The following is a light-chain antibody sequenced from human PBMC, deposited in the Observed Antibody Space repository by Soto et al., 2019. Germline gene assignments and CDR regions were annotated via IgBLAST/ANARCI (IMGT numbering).Light chain of an antibody. CDR3: QQRHMWPIT. Sequence: EVVLTQSPVTLSLSPGERATLSCRASQSFRGLLAWYQQKPGQAPRLLIYDAYNRATGIPHRFSGSGSGTDLTLTISSLEPEDSAVYYCQQRHMWPITCGQGTRLEIK. CDR1: QSFRGL. CDR2: DAY. V-gene: IGKV3-11*01. J-gene: IGKJ5*01.